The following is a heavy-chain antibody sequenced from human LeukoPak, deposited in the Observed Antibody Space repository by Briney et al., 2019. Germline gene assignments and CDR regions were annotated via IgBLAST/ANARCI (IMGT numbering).Heavy chain of an antibody. CDR3: AKVGPSGSYWGTIDY. J-gene: IGHJ4*02. CDR2: IRYDGSNK. CDR1: GLTFSSYG. Sequence: PGGSRRLSGAASGLTFSSYGMRWVRQAPGKGLEGGAFIRYDGSNKYYADSVKGRFTISRDNSKNTLYLQMNSLRAEDTAVYYCAKVGPSGSYWGTIDYWGQGTLVTVSS. V-gene: IGHV3-30*02. D-gene: IGHD1-26*01.